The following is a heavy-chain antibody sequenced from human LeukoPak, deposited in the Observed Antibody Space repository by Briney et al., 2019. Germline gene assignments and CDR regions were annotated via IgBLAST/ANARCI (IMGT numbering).Heavy chain of an antibody. D-gene: IGHD6-19*01. CDR3: AKDGKGAPVAGTGYFDY. Sequence: GGSLRLSCAASGFTFSSYAMSWVRQAPGKGLEWVSVISGSGGNTYYADSVKGRFTISRDNSMNTLYLQMNSLRAEDTAIYYCAKDGKGAPVAGTGYFDYWGQGTLVTVSS. CDR1: GFTFSSYA. CDR2: ISGSGGNT. V-gene: IGHV3-23*01. J-gene: IGHJ4*02.